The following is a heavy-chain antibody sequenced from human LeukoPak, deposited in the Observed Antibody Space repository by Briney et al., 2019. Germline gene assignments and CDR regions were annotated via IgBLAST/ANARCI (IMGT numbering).Heavy chain of an antibody. CDR3: ARARSAVAGRDPLTSSFDY. CDR2: ISYDGSNK. CDR1: GFTFSSYA. D-gene: IGHD6-19*01. V-gene: IGHV3-30-3*01. J-gene: IGHJ4*02. Sequence: PGGSLRLSCAASGFTFSSYAMHWVRQAPGKGLEWVAVISYDGSNKYYADSVKGRFTISRDNSKNTLYLQMNSLRAEDTAVYYCARARSAVAGRDPLTSSFDYWGQGTLVTVSS.